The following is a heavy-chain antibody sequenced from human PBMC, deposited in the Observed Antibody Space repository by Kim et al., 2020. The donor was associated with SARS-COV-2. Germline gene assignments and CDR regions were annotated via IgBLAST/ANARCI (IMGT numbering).Heavy chain of an antibody. CDR1: GFTFSNYW. Sequence: GGSLRLSCVASGFTFSNYWMTWVRQAPGKGLEWVAIIKEDGSQQYYVDSVSGRFTISRDNAKNSLFLQLNSLRAEDTALYYCVKCGSWTFVFWGQGTLVTVSS. V-gene: IGHV3-7*01. J-gene: IGHJ4*02. CDR2: IKEDGSQQ. D-gene: IGHD6-13*01. CDR3: VKCGSWTFVF.